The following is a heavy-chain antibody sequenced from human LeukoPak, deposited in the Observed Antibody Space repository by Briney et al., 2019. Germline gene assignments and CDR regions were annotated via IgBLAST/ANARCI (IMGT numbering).Heavy chain of an antibody. CDR2: ITSKNNGM. CDR1: GFTFSGNG. J-gene: IGHJ4*02. V-gene: IGHV3-48*01. D-gene: IGHD3-16*02. CDR3: AIGDGLGELSSSFDH. Sequence: PGGSLRLSCAASGFTFSGNGMNWVRQAPGKELEWVSYITSKNNGMYYADSVKGRFTISRDNSKNTLYLRMNSLRTEDTAVYYCAIGDGLGELSSSFDHWGQGTLVTVSS.